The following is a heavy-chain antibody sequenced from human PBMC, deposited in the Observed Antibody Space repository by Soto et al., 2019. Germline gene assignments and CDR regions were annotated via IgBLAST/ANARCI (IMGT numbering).Heavy chain of an antibody. J-gene: IGHJ6*02. CDR1: GFTFSSYS. V-gene: IGHV3-48*02. D-gene: IGHD6-6*01. Sequence: EVQLVESGGGLVQPGGSLRLSCAASGFTFSSYSMNWVRQAPGKGLGWVSYISSSSSTIYYADSVKGRFTISRDNAKNSLDLQMNSLRDEDTAVYYCARPEYSSSSYGMDVWGQGTTVTVSS. CDR2: ISSSSSTI. CDR3: ARPEYSSSSYGMDV.